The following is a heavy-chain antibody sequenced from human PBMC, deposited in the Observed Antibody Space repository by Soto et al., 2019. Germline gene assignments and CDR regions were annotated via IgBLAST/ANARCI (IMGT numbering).Heavy chain of an antibody. CDR3: AKDSWYFDL. CDR2: IDTSGHST. Sequence: VGSLGLSCEASGFVFTNFWMHWVRHVPGKGLVWVARIDTSGHSTNYAESVKGRFTISRDNAKNTVSLQMNSLRVEDTGVYYCAKDSWYFDLWSQGSQVTVSS. D-gene: IGHD6-13*01. J-gene: IGHJ4*02. CDR1: GFVFTNFW. V-gene: IGHV3-74*01.